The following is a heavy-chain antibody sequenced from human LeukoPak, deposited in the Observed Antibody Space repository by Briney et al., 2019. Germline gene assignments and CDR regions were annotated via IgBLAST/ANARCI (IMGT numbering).Heavy chain of an antibody. CDR2: IYPSGST. Sequence: SETLSLTCTVSGGSISSYYWSWIRQPAGKGLEWIGRIYPSGSTNYNPSLKSRVTMSVDTSKTQFSLKLSSVTAADTAVYYCARDATPTVTTHNNWFDPWGQGTLVTVSS. CDR1: GGSISSYY. CDR3: ARDATPTVTTHNNWFDP. V-gene: IGHV4-4*07. D-gene: IGHD4-17*01. J-gene: IGHJ5*02.